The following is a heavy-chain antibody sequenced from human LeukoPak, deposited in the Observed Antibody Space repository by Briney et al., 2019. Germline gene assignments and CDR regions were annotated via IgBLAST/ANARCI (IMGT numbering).Heavy chain of an antibody. CDR3: ARGRQWLEAFYYLDY. J-gene: IGHJ4*02. CDR2: IKQDGNEK. V-gene: IGHV3-7*04. Sequence: GGSLRLSCAASGFTFSNFWMSRVRQAPGKGLEWVANIKQDGNEKYYVDSVKGRFTISRDDAKNSLYLQMNGLRAEDTAEYYCARGRQWLEAFYYLDYWGQGTLVTVSS. D-gene: IGHD6-19*01. CDR1: GFTFSNFW.